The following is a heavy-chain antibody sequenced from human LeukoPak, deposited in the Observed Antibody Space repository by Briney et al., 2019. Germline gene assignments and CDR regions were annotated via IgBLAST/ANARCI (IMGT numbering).Heavy chain of an antibody. CDR2: INHSGST. D-gene: IGHD1/OR15-1a*01. V-gene: IGHV4-34*01. CDR1: GGSFSGYY. J-gene: IGHJ3*02. Sequence: PSETLSLTCAVYGGSFSGYYWTWIRQPPGKGLEWIGEINHSGSTNYNPSLKSRGTISVDTSKSQFSLRLSSVTAADTAVYFCARRSNNGAFDICCPGTVAIVSS. CDR3: ARRSNNGAFDI.